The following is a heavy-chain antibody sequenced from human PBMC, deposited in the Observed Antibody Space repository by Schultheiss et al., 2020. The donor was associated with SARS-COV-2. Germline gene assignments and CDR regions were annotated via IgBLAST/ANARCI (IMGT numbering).Heavy chain of an antibody. CDR3: AKDRCSGGSCYGFDI. Sequence: GGSLRLSCAASGITFSSDWMHWVRQAPGKGLEWVAVIEYDGSNKYYADSVKGRFTISRDNSKNTLYLEMNNLRAEDTALYYCAKDRCSGGSCYGFDIWGQGTMVTVSS. CDR1: GITFSSDW. J-gene: IGHJ3*02. V-gene: IGHV3-30*18. CDR2: IEYDGSNK. D-gene: IGHD2-15*01.